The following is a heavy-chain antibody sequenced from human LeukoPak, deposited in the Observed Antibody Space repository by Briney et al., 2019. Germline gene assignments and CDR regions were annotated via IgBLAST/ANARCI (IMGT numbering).Heavy chain of an antibody. CDR2: INPNSSGT. V-gene: IGHV1-2*02. Sequence: GASVKVSCKASGYTFTVYYMHWVRQAPGQGLEWMGWINPNSSGTNSAQKFQGRVTMTRDTSISTAYMELSSLRSDDTAVYYCATARCTGGSCYDYWGQGTLVTVSS. J-gene: IGHJ4*02. D-gene: IGHD2-15*01. CDR3: ATARCTGGSCYDY. CDR1: GYTFTVYY.